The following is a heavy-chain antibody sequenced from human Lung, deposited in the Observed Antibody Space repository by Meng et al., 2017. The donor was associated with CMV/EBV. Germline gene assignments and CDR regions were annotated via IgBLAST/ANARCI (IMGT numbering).Heavy chain of an antibody. V-gene: IGHV4-59*01. CDR3: ARGRGDDFWSGFYYYFYN. J-gene: IGHJ4*02. D-gene: IGHD3-3*01. CDR1: GVSISNFY. Sequence: SETLSLXXTVSGVSISNFYWGWIRQPPGGGLEWLGNVYSSGSTNYNPSLKSRVTMSVDTSRSQFSLNLTSVTAADTATYFCARGRGDDFWSGFYYYFYNWGQGALVXVSS. CDR2: VYSSGST.